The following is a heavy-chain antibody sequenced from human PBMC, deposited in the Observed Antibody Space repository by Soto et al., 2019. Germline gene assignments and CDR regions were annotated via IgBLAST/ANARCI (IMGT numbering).Heavy chain of an antibody. J-gene: IGHJ4*02. V-gene: IGHV1-69*01. CDR3: ARGPSYSYCSGGSCYSDY. D-gene: IGHD2-15*01. Sequence: QVQLVQSGAEVKKPGSSVKVSCKASGGTFSSYAISWVRQAPGQGLEWMGGIIPIFGTANYAQKFQGRVTITADESTSTAYMELSSLRSEDTAVHYCARGPSYSYCSGGSCYSDYWGQGTLVTVSS. CDR1: GGTFSSYA. CDR2: IIPIFGTA.